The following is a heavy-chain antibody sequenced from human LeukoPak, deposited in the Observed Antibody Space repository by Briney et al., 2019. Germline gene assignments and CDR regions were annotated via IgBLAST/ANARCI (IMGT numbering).Heavy chain of an antibody. CDR3: ARGGPELWTHYYYYYGMDV. D-gene: IGHD5-18*01. J-gene: IGHJ6*02. Sequence: SETLSLTCAVPGGSISSSNWWSWVRQPPGKGLEWIGEIYHSGSTNYNPSLKSRVTISVDKSKNQFSLKLSSVTAADTAVYYCARGGPELWTHYYYYYGMDVWGQGTTVTVSS. V-gene: IGHV4-4*02. CDR2: IYHSGST. CDR1: GGSISSSNW.